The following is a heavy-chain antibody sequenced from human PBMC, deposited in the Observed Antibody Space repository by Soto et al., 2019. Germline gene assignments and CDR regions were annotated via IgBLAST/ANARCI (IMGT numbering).Heavy chain of an antibody. CDR1: GFTFGGYA. J-gene: IGHJ4*02. V-gene: IGHV3-49*04. CDR3: TTGIYYDILTGYHNVAY. CDR2: IRGKAYSGTT. Sequence: QTGGSLRLSCTTSGFTFGGYAMSWVRQAPGKGLEWVGFIRGKAYSGTTEYAASVRGRFTISRDDSKSIAYLQMNSLKTEDTAVYYCTTGIYYDILTGYHNVAYWGQGALVTVSS. D-gene: IGHD3-9*01.